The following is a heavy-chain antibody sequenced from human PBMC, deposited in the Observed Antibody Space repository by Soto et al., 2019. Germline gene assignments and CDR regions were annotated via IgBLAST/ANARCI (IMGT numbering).Heavy chain of an antibody. Sequence: QVQLVESGGGVVQPGKSLRLSCAASGFLFSAYGMHWVRQAPGKGLEWLALIYYDGNTKYYADSVKGRFTISRDNSQNTLVLQMSSLRADDTGVYYCARVGGTVTSDCWGQGTLVTVSS. J-gene: IGHJ4*02. CDR1: GFLFSAYG. CDR3: ARVGGTVTSDC. V-gene: IGHV3-33*01. D-gene: IGHD4-17*01. CDR2: IYYDGNTK.